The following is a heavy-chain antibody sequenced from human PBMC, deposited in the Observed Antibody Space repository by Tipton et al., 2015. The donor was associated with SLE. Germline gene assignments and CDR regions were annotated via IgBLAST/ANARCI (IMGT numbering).Heavy chain of an antibody. D-gene: IGHD6-13*01. CDR3: ARFWGPNSWYFDY. J-gene: IGHJ4*02. V-gene: IGHV4-30-4*08. CDR2: ISYRGSA. Sequence: TLSLTCTVSFGSINSANHFWSWVRPLPGEGLEWIGFISYRGSAYYNPSLKSRVTISVDTSKKQFSLKLSSVTAADTAVYYCARFWGPNSWYFDYWGQGTLVTVSS. CDR1: FGSINSANHF.